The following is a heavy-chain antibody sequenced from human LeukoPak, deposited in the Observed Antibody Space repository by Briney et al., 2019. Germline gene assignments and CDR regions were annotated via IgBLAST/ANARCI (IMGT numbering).Heavy chain of an antibody. CDR3: ARGGKRYYYGSGGTFDP. V-gene: IGHV4-39*07. Sequence: SETLSLTCTVSGGSISSSSYYWGWIRQPPGKGLEWIGEINHSGSTNYNPSLKSRVTISVDTSKNQFSLKLSSVTAADTAVYYCARGGKRYYYGSGGTFDPWGQGTLVTVSS. D-gene: IGHD3-10*01. CDR1: GGSISSSSYY. CDR2: INHSGST. J-gene: IGHJ5*02.